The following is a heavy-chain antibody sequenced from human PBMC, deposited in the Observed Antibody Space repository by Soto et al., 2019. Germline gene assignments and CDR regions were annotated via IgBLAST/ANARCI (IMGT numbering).Heavy chain of an antibody. J-gene: IGHJ3*02. CDR1: GFNFSSYA. D-gene: IGHD2-2*01. V-gene: IGHV3-23*01. Sequence: GSLRLSCAASGFNFSSYAMSWVRQAPGKGLEWVSAISGSGGSTYYADSVKGRFTISRDNSKNTLYLQMNSLRAEDTAVYYCAKAGYCSSTSCLDAFDIWGQGTMVTVSS. CDR3: AKAGYCSSTSCLDAFDI. CDR2: ISGSGGST.